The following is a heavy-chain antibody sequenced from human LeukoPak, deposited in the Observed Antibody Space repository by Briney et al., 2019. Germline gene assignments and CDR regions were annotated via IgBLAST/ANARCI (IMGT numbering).Heavy chain of an antibody. CDR2: ISSSGSTI. V-gene: IGHV3-11*01. J-gene: IGHJ6*02. D-gene: IGHD4-17*01. Sequence: GGSLRLSCAASGFTFSDYYMSWIRQAPGKGLEWVSYISSSGSTIYYADSVKGRFTISRDNAKNSLYLQMNSLRAEDTAVYYCARDNYGDRIYYYYYGMDVWGQGTTVTVSS. CDR1: GFTFSDYY. CDR3: ARDNYGDRIYYYYYGMDV.